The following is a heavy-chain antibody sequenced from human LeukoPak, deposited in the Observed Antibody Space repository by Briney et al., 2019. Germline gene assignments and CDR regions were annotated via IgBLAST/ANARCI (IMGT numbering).Heavy chain of an antibody. J-gene: IGHJ4*02. Sequence: GGSLRPSCAASGFTFSSYNMNRVRQTPGEGLEWVSSVSSRGNYIYYGESVKGRFTISRDNAKNSLYLQMDSLRVEDTAVYYCARDLWFQGSGTYASWGQGTLVTVSS. CDR2: VSSRGNYI. V-gene: IGHV3-21*01. D-gene: IGHD3-10*01. CDR3: ARDLWFQGSGTYAS. CDR1: GFTFSSYN.